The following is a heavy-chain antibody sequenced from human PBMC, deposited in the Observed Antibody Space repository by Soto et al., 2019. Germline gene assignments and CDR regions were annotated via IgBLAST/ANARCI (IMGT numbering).Heavy chain of an antibody. CDR2: IYYSGST. CDR1: GGSISSSSYY. Sequence: QLQLQESGPGLVKPSETLSLTCTVSGGSISSSSYYWGWIRQPPGKGLEWIGSIYYSGSTYYNPSLKSRVTISVDTSKNQFSLKLSSVTAADTAVYYCARHSDTDMVTVHYWGQGTLVTVSS. CDR3: ARHSDTDMVTVHY. D-gene: IGHD5-18*01. J-gene: IGHJ4*02. V-gene: IGHV4-39*01.